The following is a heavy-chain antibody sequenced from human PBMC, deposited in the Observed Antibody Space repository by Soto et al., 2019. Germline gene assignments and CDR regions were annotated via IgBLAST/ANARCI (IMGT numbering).Heavy chain of an antibody. D-gene: IGHD3-9*01. CDR2: ITGSGGTI. CDR1: GFTFSSYG. J-gene: IGHJ5*02. Sequence: GGSLRLSCAASGFTFSSYGMHWVRQPPGKGLEWVSVITGSGGTIDYADSVRGRFTISRDNSKNTLYLQMNSLRDEDTAIYFCAKTTGYYDRWGQGTLVTVSS. CDR3: AKTTGYYDR. V-gene: IGHV3-23*01.